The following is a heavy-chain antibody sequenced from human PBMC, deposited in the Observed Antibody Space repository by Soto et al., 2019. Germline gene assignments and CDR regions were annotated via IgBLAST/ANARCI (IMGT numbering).Heavy chain of an antibody. D-gene: IGHD6-19*01. J-gene: IGHJ4*02. CDR3: AREATIEYSSGWYGFDY. V-gene: IGHV3-7*01. CDR1: GFTFSSYW. Sequence: GGSLRLSCAASGFTFSSYWMSWVRQAPEKEQEKEANKKQDGSEKYYVDSVKGRFTISRDNAKNSLYLQMNSLRAEDTAVYYCAREATIEYSSGWYGFDYWGQGTLVTVSS. CDR2: KKQDGSEK.